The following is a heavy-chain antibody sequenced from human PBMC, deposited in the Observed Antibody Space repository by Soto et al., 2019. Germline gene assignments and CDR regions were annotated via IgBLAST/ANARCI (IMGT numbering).Heavy chain of an antibody. CDR3: ARTSTDGPLYYFDY. J-gene: IGHJ4*02. CDR1: GGSISSYY. D-gene: IGHD4-4*01. CDR2: IYYSVST. Sequence: PSETLSLTCTVSGGSISSYYWSWIRQPPGKGLEWIGYIYYSVSTNYNPSLKSRVTISVDTSKNQFSLKLSSVTAADTAVYYCARTSTDGPLYYFDYWGQGTLVTVSS. V-gene: IGHV4-59*01.